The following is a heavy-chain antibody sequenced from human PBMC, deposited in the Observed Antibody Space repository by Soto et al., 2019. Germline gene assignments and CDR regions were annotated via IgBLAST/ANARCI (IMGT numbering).Heavy chain of an antibody. Sequence: SVKVSCKASGGTFSSYAISWVRQAPGQGLEWMGGIIPIFGTANYAQKFQGRVTITADESTSTAYMELSSLRSEDTAVYYCARPVGTLNWFDPWGQGTLVTVSS. V-gene: IGHV1-69*13. CDR2: IIPIFGTA. D-gene: IGHD1-26*01. J-gene: IGHJ5*02. CDR3: ARPVGTLNWFDP. CDR1: GGTFSSYA.